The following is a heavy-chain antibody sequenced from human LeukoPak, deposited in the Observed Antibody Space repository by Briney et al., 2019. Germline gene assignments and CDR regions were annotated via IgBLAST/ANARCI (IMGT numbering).Heavy chain of an antibody. CDR2: INHSGST. CDR3: ARSALWGSYRRIFDY. CDR1: GGSFSGYY. Sequence: SETLSLTCAVYGGSFSGYYWSWIRQPPGKGLEWIGEINHSGSTNYNPSLKSRVTISVDTSKNQFSLKLSSVTAADTAVYYCARSALWGSYRRIFDYWGQGTLVTVSS. J-gene: IGHJ4*02. D-gene: IGHD3-16*02. V-gene: IGHV4-34*01.